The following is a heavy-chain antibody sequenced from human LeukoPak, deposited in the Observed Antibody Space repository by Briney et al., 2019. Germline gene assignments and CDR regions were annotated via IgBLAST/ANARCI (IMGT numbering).Heavy chain of an antibody. CDR3: ARAETMSVLRFLEWLSPLGTQLRYYFDY. CDR2: MNPNSGNT. V-gene: IGHV1-8*01. Sequence: GASVTVSCKASGYTFTSYCINWVRQAPGQGLEWMGWMNPNSGNTIYAQKFQGRVTMTSNTSISTAYMELSSLRSEDTGVYYCARAETMSVLRFLEWLSPLGTQLRYYFDYWGQGTLVTVSS. CDR1: GYTFTSYC. D-gene: IGHD3-3*01. J-gene: IGHJ4*02.